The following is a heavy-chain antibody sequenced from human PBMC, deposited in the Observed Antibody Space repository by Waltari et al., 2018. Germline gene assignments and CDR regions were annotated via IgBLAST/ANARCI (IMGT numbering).Heavy chain of an antibody. J-gene: IGHJ4*02. CDR1: GFTFNTYW. CDR3: ARENSYGSGKYMSR. CDR2: IKPDGTEK. V-gene: IGHV3-7*01. D-gene: IGHD3-10*01. Sequence: EVRLVESGGGLVQPGGSLRLSCSASGFTFNTYWMSWVRQAPGRGLEWVANIKPDGTEKYYVASVKGRFTISRDNAQNSLYLQLSSLRAEDTAVYYCARENSYGSGKYMSRWGQGTLVTVSS.